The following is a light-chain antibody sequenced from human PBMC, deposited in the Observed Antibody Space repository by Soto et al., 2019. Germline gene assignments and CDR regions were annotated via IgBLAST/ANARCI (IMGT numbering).Light chain of an antibody. CDR1: QGISSY. CDR3: QQYYSYPPIT. Sequence: AIRMTQSPSSLSASTGDRVTITCRASQGISSYFAWYQQKPGKAPKLLIYAASTLQSGVPSRFSGSGSGTDFTLTISCLQSEDFATYYCQQYYSYPPITFGPGTKVDIK. CDR2: AAS. V-gene: IGKV1-8*01. J-gene: IGKJ3*01.